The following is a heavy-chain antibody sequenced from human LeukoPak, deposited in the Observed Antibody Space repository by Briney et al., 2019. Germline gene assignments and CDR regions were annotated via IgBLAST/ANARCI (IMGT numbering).Heavy chain of an antibody. D-gene: IGHD3-10*01. Sequence: SETLSLTCTVSGGSISSYYWSWIRQPPGKGLEWIGYIYYSGSTNYNPSLKSRVTISVDTSKNQFSLKLSSVTAADTAVYYCARRRSMVRGVPFDYWGQGTLVTVSS. CDR1: GGSISSYY. V-gene: IGHV4-59*12. J-gene: IGHJ4*02. CDR3: ARRRSMVRGVPFDY. CDR2: IYYSGST.